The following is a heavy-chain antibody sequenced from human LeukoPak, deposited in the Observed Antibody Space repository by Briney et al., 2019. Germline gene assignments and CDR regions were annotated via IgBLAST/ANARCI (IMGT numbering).Heavy chain of an antibody. V-gene: IGHV3-7*03. Sequence: GGSLRLSCAASGFTFSSYWMSWVRQAPGKGLEWVANIKQHGSEKYYVDSVKGRFTISRDNAKNSLYLQMNSLRAEDTAVYYCAKDEAKGTRYFDYWGQGTLVTVSS. CDR2: IKQHGSEK. J-gene: IGHJ4*02. CDR1: GFTFSSYW. CDR3: AKDEAKGTRYFDY.